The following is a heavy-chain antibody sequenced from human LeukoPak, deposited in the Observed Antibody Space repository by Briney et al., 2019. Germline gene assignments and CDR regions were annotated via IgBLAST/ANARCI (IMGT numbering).Heavy chain of an antibody. V-gene: IGHV3-74*01. CDR1: GFTFSSYW. CDR3: AKDKSGSYDY. Sequence: QPGGSLRLSCAASGFTFSSYWMHWVRQAPGKGLVWVSRINKDGSSTTYADSVKGRFTISRDNAENTLYLQMSSLRAEDTAVYYCAKDKSGSYDYWGQGTLVTVSS. CDR2: INKDGSST. D-gene: IGHD1-26*01. J-gene: IGHJ4*02.